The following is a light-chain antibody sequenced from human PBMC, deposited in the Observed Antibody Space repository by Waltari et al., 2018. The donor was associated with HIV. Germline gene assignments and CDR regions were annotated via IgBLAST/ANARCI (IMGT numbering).Light chain of an antibody. Sequence: SVLTQPPSVSGAPGQTITISNIGASYDVHWYQHLPGTAPKLLIHGNTNRPSGVPDRVSGSRSGTSASLAITGLQAEDEADDYCQSYDSSLRGRVFGGGTKLTVL. CDR1: NIGASYD. J-gene: IGLJ3*02. CDR2: GNT. V-gene: IGLV1-40*01. CDR3: QSYDSSLRGRV.